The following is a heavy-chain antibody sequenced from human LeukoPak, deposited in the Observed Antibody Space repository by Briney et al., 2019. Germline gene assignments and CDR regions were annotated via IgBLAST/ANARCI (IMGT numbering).Heavy chain of an antibody. Sequence: GGPLRLSCAASGFTVSSNYMSWVRQAPGKGLEWVSVIYSGGGTYYSDSVKGRFTISRDNAKNTLYLQMNGLRAEDTAVYYCARGSGWYYQFDYWGQGTLVTVSS. CDR3: ARGSGWYYQFDY. CDR1: GFTVSSNY. CDR2: IYSGGGT. J-gene: IGHJ4*02. V-gene: IGHV3-53*01. D-gene: IGHD6-19*01.